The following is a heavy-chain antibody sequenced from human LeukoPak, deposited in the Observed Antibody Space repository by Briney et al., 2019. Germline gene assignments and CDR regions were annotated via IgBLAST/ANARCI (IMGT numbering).Heavy chain of an antibody. Sequence: GGSLRLSCAASGFTFRTSWMTWVRQAPGKGLEWVANIKEDESERHYVDSARGRFTISRDDAKNSVYLQMNSLRAEDTAVYYCGRNFNYWGQGTLV. CDR3: GRNFNY. J-gene: IGHJ4*02. V-gene: IGHV3-7*02. CDR2: IKEDESER. CDR1: GFTFRTSW.